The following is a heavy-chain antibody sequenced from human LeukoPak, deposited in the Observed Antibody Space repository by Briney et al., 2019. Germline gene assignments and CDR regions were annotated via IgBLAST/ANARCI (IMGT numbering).Heavy chain of an antibody. Sequence: GGSLRLPCAASGFTFSSYSMNWVRQAPGKGLEWVSSISSSSSYIYYADSVKGRFTISRDNSKNTLYLQMNSLRAEDTAVYYCAPPPPTRGSGQGYWGQGTLVTVSS. D-gene: IGHD3-10*01. V-gene: IGHV3-21*04. J-gene: IGHJ4*02. CDR2: ISSSSSYI. CDR1: GFTFSSYS. CDR3: APPPPTRGSGQGY.